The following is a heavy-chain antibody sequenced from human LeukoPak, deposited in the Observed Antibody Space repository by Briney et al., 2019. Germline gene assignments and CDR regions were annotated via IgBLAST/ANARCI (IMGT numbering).Heavy chain of an antibody. CDR3: TRGRCASCCGASGLDA. Sequence: GGSLRLSCAASGFTISRYDIHWVRQVTGKGLEWVSFLSTTGDTYYQDSMKGRFTISRDTVRNSVYLQMDSLRADDTAVYYCTRGRCASCCGASGLDAWGQGTLVTVSS. CDR1: GFTISRYD. CDR2: LSTTGDT. J-gene: IGHJ5*02. D-gene: IGHD2-2*01. V-gene: IGHV3-13*01.